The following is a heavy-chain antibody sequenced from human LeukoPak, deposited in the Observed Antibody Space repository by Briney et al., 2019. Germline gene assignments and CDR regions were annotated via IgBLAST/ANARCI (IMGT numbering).Heavy chain of an antibody. CDR3: ARWGLRAPFDI. J-gene: IGHJ3*02. V-gene: IGHV4-4*07. CDR2: ISGSGTI. Sequence: SETLSLTCTVSGDSINSYWSGIRQPAGKGLEWIGRISGSGTITYNPALQSRLSISIDTSKNQFSLKLMSVTAADTAVYYCARWGLRAPFDICGQGTMVTVSS. D-gene: IGHD4-17*01. CDR1: GDSINSY.